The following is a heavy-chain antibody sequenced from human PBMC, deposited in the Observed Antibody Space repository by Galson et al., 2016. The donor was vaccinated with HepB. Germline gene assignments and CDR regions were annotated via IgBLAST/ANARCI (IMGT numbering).Heavy chain of an antibody. J-gene: IGHJ6*03. CDR2: ISVSGGRI. V-gene: IGHV3-23*01. D-gene: IGHD5-18*01. CDR1: GFTFSSYA. CDR3: ARAVRHTAMADGPPYYYYYYMDV. Sequence: SLRLSCAASGFTFSSYAMSWVRQAPGKGPEWVSDISVSGGRIYYADSVKGRFTISREISKNTLYLQMNSLRAEDTAVYYCARAVRHTAMADGPPYYYYYYMDVWGKGTTVTVSS.